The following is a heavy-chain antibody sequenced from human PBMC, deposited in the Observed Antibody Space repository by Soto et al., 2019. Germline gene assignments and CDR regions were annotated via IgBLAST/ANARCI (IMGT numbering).Heavy chain of an antibody. Sequence: QITLKESGPTLVKPTQTLTLTCTFSGFSLSTYGMGMGWIRQPPGKAPEWLSVIYWDDDKRYSPSLKSRLTITKDTSKSQVVLTMTDVDPVDTATYYCAHVFRRGINHYFDYWGQGSLVTVSS. J-gene: IGHJ4*02. CDR3: AHVFRRGINHYFDY. CDR1: GFSLSTYGMG. D-gene: IGHD2-21*01. CDR2: IYWDDDK. V-gene: IGHV2-5*02.